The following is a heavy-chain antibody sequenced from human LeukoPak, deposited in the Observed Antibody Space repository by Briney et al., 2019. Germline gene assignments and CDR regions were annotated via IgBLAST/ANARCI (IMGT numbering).Heavy chain of an antibody. CDR2: ISGSGGST. J-gene: IGHJ4*02. CDR3: AKNRALHEIDY. CDR1: GFAFSTYA. V-gene: IGHV3-23*01. Sequence: SGGSLRLSCAAYGFAFSTYAMRSVRQAPGRGLEWVSGISGSGGSTYYADSVKGRFTISRDNSKNTLYLQMNSLIAGDTAIYYCAKNRALHEIDYWGQGTLVTVSS. D-gene: IGHD2-21*01.